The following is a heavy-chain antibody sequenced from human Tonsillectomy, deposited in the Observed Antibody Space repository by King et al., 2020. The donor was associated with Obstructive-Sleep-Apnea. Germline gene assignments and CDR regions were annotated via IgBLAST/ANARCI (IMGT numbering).Heavy chain of an antibody. V-gene: IGHV4-30-4*07. CDR3: AREEYCSGGSCHSNNWFDP. CDR2: IYYSGST. CDR1: GGSLSSGGYS. Sequence: QLPESGPGLVKPSQTLSLTCAVSGGSLSSGGYSWSWLRQPPGKGLEWIGYIYYSGSTYYDPSLRSRVTISVDTSKNQFSLKLTSVTAADTAVYYCAREEYCSGGSCHSNNWFDPWGQGTLVTVSS. J-gene: IGHJ5*02. D-gene: IGHD2-15*01.